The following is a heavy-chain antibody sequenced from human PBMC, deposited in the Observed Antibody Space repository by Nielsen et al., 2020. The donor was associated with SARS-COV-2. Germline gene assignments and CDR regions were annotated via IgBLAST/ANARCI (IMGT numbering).Heavy chain of an antibody. CDR3: ARGRMVRGVLRQDYYYYYYMDV. Sequence: WIRQPPGKGLEWIGYIYYSGSTYYNPSLKSRVTISVDTSKNQFSLKLSSVTAADTAVYYCARGRMVRGVLRQDYYYYYYMDVWGKGTTVTVSS. J-gene: IGHJ6*03. V-gene: IGHV4-31*02. D-gene: IGHD3-10*01. CDR2: IYYSGST.